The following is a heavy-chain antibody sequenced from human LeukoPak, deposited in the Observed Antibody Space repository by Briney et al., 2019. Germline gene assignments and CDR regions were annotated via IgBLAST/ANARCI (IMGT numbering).Heavy chain of an antibody. CDR1: GGSLSSSSYY. CDR3: ARQKGSTMIVVVIPTSIDY. V-gene: IGHV4-39*01. Sequence: PSETLSLTCTVSGGSLSSSSYYWGWIRQPPGKGLEWIGSIYYSGSTYYNPSLKSRVTISVDTSKNQFSLKLSSVTAADTAVYYCARQKGSTMIVVVIPTSIDYWGQGTLVTVSS. D-gene: IGHD3-22*01. J-gene: IGHJ4*02. CDR2: IYYSGST.